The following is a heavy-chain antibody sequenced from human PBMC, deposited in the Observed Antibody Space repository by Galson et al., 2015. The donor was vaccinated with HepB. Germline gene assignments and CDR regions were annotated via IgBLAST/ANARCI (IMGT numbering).Heavy chain of an antibody. V-gene: IGHV4-61*05. CDR1: GGSISSSSYY. CDR3: AVTYRYYYDSSGYQTFDY. CDR2: IYYSGST. J-gene: IGHJ4*02. Sequence: LSLTCTVSGGSISSSSYYWGWIRQPPGKGLEWIGYIYYSGSTNYNPSLKSRVTISVDTSKNQFSLKLSSVTAADTAVYYCAVTYRYYYDSSGYQTFDYWGQGTLVTVSS. D-gene: IGHD3-22*01.